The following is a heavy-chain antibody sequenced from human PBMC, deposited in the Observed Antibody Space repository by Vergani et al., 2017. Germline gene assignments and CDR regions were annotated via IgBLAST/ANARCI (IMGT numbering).Heavy chain of an antibody. CDR2: ISWNGENK. V-gene: IGHV3-20*04. Sequence: EVLLAESGGRMVRPGGSLRLSCAASGFSFDDHGMGWVRQVPGKGLEWVSEISWNGENKNYADSVQGRFIISRDNAKNSLYLQMRTLRPEDTALYYCVRGPLPAIPAKFDSWGQGTLVTVSS. CDR3: VRGPLPAIPAKFDS. D-gene: IGHD2-2*01. CDR1: GFSFDDHG. J-gene: IGHJ4*02.